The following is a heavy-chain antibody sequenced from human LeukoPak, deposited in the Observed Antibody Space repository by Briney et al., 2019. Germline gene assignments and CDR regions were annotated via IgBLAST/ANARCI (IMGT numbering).Heavy chain of an antibody. D-gene: IGHD3-22*01. CDR2: IYPGDSDT. CDR1: GYSFTSYW. J-gene: IGHJ5*02. CDR3: ARHRYYFDSSGLYNWFDP. V-gene: IGHV5-51*01. Sequence: GESLRISCKGSGYSFTSYWNGWVRQMPAKGLVWMVIIYPGDSDTRYSPSFQGQVTISVDKSISTAYLQWSSLKASDTAMYYCARHRYYFDSSGLYNWFDPWGQGTLVTVSS.